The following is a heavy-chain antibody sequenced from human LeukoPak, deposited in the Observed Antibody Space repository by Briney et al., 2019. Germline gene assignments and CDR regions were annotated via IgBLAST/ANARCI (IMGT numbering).Heavy chain of an antibody. D-gene: IGHD3-10*01. CDR1: GGTFSSYA. CDR2: IIPIFGTA. V-gene: IGHV1-69*13. Sequence: GASVKVSCKASGGTFSSYAISWVRQAPGQGLEWMGGIIPIFGTANYAQKFQGRVTITADESTSTAYMELSSLRSEDTAVYYCARSRTRDDYYYYYYMDVWGKGTTVTVSS. CDR3: ARSRTRDDYYYYYYMDV. J-gene: IGHJ6*03.